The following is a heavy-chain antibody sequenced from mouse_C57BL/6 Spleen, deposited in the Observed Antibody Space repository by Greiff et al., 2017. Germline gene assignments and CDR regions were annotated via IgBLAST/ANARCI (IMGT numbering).Heavy chain of an antibody. Sequence: QVQLQQPGAELVMPGASVKLSCKASGYTFTRYWMHWVKQRPGQGLEWIGEIDPSASYPNYNQKFKGKSTLTVDKSSSTAYMQLSSLTSEDSAVYYCARRGPMDYWCQGTSVTVSS. J-gene: IGHJ4*01. CDR1: GYTFTRYW. CDR2: IDPSASYP. V-gene: IGHV1-69*01. CDR3: ARRGPMDY.